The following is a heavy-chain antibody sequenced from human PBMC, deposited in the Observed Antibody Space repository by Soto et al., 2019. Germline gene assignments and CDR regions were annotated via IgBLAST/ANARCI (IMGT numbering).Heavy chain of an antibody. CDR1: GGSISSHY. Sequence: PSETLSLTCTVSGGSISSHYWHWIRQPPGKGLEWIGYIYYSGSTNYNPSLKSRVTISVDTSKNQFSLKLRSVTAADTAVYYCARDRRDGSYFDYWGQGTQVTVSS. V-gene: IGHV4-59*11. CDR3: ARDRRDGSYFDY. J-gene: IGHJ4*02. CDR2: IYYSGST. D-gene: IGHD5-12*01.